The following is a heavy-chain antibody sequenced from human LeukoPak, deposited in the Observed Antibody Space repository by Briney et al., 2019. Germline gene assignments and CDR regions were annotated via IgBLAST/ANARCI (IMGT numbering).Heavy chain of an antibody. CDR3: AKAGSIRFDY. V-gene: IGHV3-23*01. Sequence: GGSLRLSCAASGCTFSNYAMSWVRQAPGRGLEWVSAISGSASSTYHADSVKGRFTISRDNSKNTLYLQMNSLRADDTAVYYCAKAGSIRFDYWGQGTLVTVSS. CDR1: GCTFSNYA. D-gene: IGHD3-3*02. CDR2: ISGSASST. J-gene: IGHJ4*02.